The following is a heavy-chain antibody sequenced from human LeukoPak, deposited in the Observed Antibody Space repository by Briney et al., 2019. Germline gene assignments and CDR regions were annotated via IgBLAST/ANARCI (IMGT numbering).Heavy chain of an antibody. J-gene: IGHJ4*02. Sequence: SETLSLTCTVSTYSISSGYYWGWIRQSPGKGLEWIATIYHSGTTYYNPSLKSRVTISVDTSKNQFSLNLHSVTAADTAVYYCAKERRWLQSGYFDLWGRGTLVTVSS. CDR1: TYSISSGYY. CDR2: IYHSGTT. D-gene: IGHD5-24*01. V-gene: IGHV4-38-2*02. CDR3: AKERRWLQSGYFDL.